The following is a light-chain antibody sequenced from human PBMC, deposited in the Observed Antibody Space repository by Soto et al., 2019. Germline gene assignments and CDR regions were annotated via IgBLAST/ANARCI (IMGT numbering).Light chain of an antibody. CDR3: NSYTSSSSYV. V-gene: IGLV2-14*03. CDR2: DVS. J-gene: IGLJ1*01. CDR1: SSVVGGYNY. Sequence: QSVLTQPASVSGSPGQWIAISCTGTSSVVGGYNYVSWYQHHPGKGPKLIIYDVSDRPSGVSNRFSGSKSGNTASLTISGLQAEDEADYYCNSYTSSSSYVFGTGTKVTVL.